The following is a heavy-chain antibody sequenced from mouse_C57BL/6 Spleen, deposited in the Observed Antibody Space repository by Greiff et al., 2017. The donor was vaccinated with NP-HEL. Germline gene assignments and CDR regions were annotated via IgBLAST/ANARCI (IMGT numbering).Heavy chain of an antibody. V-gene: IGHV1-26*01. CDR1: GYTFTDYY. Sequence: EVQLQQSGPELVKPGASVKISCKASGYTFTDYYMNWVKQSHGKSLEWIGDITPNNGGTSYNQKFKGKATLPVDKSSSTAYLELRSLPSADSAVYDCARGYYYGSSYERGYGYFDVWGTGTTVTVSS. CDR2: ITPNNGGT. J-gene: IGHJ1*03. D-gene: IGHD1-1*01. CDR3: ARGYYYGSSYERGYGYFDV.